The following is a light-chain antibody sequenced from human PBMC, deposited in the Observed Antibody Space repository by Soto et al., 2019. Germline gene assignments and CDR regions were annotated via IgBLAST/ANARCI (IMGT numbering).Light chain of an antibody. CDR2: DVA. V-gene: IGLV2-14*03. J-gene: IGLJ1*01. CDR3: FSYTPSTTYV. CDR1: SSDVGGSNF. Sequence: QSALTQPASVSDSPGQSITISCTGTSSDVGGSNFVSWYQQHPGKPPKLIIYDVANRPSGVSNRFSGSKSGSTASLIISRLQTEDEADYYCFSYTPSTTYVFGTGTKLTVL.